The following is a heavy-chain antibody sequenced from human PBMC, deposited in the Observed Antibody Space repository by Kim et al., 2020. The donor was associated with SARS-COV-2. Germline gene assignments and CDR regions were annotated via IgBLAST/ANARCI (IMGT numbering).Heavy chain of an antibody. V-gene: IGHV3-23*01. CDR3: AKGARVPYIDY. CDR2: IGAGGDNT. Sequence: GGSLRLSCAASGFTFSSCGMSWVRQAPGTGLEWVSSIGAGGDNTYYADSVKGRFTVSRDNSKNTLFLQMNSLRAEDTAVYYCAKGARVPYIDYWGQGTLVPVSS. J-gene: IGHJ4*02. CDR1: GFTFSSCG. D-gene: IGHD5-12*01.